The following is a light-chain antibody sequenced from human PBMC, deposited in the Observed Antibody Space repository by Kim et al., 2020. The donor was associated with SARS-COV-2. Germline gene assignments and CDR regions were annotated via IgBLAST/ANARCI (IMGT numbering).Light chain of an antibody. CDR2: DVS. CDR1: SSDVGGYEY. Sequence: QSALTQPAPVSGSPGQSITISCTGTSSDVGGYEYVSWYQQHPGKAPKLMIYDVSKRPSGVSNRFSGSKSGNTASLTISGLQAEDEADYYCSSYTSTTTLIFGGGTQLTVL. J-gene: IGLJ2*01. V-gene: IGLV2-14*03. CDR3: SSYTSTTTLI.